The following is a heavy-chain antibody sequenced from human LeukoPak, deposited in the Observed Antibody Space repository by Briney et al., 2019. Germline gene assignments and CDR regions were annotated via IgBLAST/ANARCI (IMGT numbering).Heavy chain of an antibody. V-gene: IGHV3-7*01. CDR2: IKEDGSDT. Sequence: GGSLRLSCAASGFTFSTYWMDWVRQAPGKGLEWVASIKEDGSDTNYVGSVRGRFTVSRDNTKNSLYLQMNSLRADDTAVYYCASDRAYSQFDYWGQGTLVTVSS. D-gene: IGHD2-15*01. CDR1: GFTFSTYW. CDR3: ASDRAYSQFDY. J-gene: IGHJ4*02.